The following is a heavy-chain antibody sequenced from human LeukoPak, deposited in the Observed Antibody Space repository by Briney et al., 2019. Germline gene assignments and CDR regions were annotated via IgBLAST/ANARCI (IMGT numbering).Heavy chain of an antibody. J-gene: IGHJ4*02. Sequence: SGTLSLTCAVSGGSISSSNWWSWVRQPPGKGLEWIGEIYHSGSTNYNPSLKSRVTISVDKSKNQFPLKLSSVTAADTAVYYCARDRLTCSSTSLLCGYFDYWGQGTLVTVSS. D-gene: IGHD2-2*01. V-gene: IGHV4-4*02. CDR3: ARDRLTCSSTSLLCGYFDY. CDR1: GGSISSSNW. CDR2: IYHSGST.